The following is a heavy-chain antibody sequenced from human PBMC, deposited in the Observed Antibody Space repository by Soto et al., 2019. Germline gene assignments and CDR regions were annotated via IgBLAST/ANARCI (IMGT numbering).Heavy chain of an antibody. CDR1: GGTFSSYA. J-gene: IGHJ4*02. CDR3: ARAGIAAAGKLDY. Sequence: ASVKVSCKASGGTFSSYAISWVRQAPGQGLEWMGGIIPIFGTANYAQKFQGRVTITADESTSTAYMELSSLRSEDTAVYYCARAGIAAAGKLDYWGQGTLVNRLL. V-gene: IGHV1-69*13. CDR2: IIPIFGTA. D-gene: IGHD6-13*01.